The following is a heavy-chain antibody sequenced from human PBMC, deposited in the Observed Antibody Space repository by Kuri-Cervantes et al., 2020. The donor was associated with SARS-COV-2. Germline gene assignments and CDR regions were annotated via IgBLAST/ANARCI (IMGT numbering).Heavy chain of an antibody. CDR2: IKEDGSEK. CDR3: ARARVGYCSGGSCYSLDY. D-gene: IGHD2-15*01. V-gene: IGHV3-7*03. J-gene: IGHJ4*02. Sequence: GESLKISCAASGFTFSIYWMSWVRQAPGKGLEWVANIKEDGSEKYYVDSVKGRFTISRDNAKNSLYLQMNSLRAEDTAVYYCARARVGYCSGGSCYSLDYWGQGTLVTVSS. CDR1: GFTFSIYW.